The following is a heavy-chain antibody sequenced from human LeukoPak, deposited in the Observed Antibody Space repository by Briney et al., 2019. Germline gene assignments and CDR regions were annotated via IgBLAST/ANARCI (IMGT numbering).Heavy chain of an antibody. Sequence: PSETLSLTCTVSGGSISSSSYYWGWIRQPPGKGLEWIGSIYYSGSTYYNPSLKSRVTISVDTSKNQFSLKLSSVTAADTAVYYCARGSGLAVAGTFYFDYWGQGTLVTVSS. CDR3: ARGSGLAVAGTFYFDY. D-gene: IGHD6-19*01. J-gene: IGHJ4*02. V-gene: IGHV4-39*07. CDR1: GGSISSSSYY. CDR2: IYYSGST.